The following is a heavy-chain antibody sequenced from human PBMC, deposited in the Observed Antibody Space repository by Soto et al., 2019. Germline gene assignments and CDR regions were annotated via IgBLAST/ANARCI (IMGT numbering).Heavy chain of an antibody. V-gene: IGHV4-39*01. J-gene: IGHJ3*02. CDR1: GGSISSSDYY. CDR3: SSRAFYYDVLTGHDAFDI. Sequence: PSETLSLTCTVSGGSISSSDYYWGWIRQPPGKGLEWIGSVYDGGSTYYRPSLKSRVTISVETSKKQISLKMTSVTAANTAVYNCSSRAFYYDVLTGHDAFDIWGQGTMVTVSS. D-gene: IGHD3-9*01. CDR2: VYDGGST.